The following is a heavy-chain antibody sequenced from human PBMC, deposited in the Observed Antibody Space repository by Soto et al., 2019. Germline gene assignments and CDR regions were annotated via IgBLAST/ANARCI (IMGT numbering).Heavy chain of an antibody. D-gene: IGHD3-22*01. Sequence: ASVKVSCKASGYTFTSYAMHWVRQAPGQRLEWMGWINAGNGNTKYSQKFQGRVTITRDTSASTAYMELSSLRSEDTAVYYCARGLLNYYDSSGSQYYFDYWGQGTLVTVSS. CDR1: GYTFTSYA. CDR3: ARGLLNYYDSSGSQYYFDY. CDR2: INAGNGNT. V-gene: IGHV1-3*01. J-gene: IGHJ4*02.